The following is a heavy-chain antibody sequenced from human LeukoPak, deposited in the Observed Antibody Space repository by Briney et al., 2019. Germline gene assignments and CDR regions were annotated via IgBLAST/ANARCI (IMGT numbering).Heavy chain of an antibody. CDR1: GGSISSYY. Sequence: SETLSLTCTVSGGSISSYYWSWIRQPPGKGLEWIGYIYYSRSTNYNPSLKSRVTISVDTSKNQFSLKLSSVTAADTAVYYCARARGLYDFWSGYSYYFDYWGQGTLVTVSS. J-gene: IGHJ4*02. CDR3: ARARGLYDFWSGYSYYFDY. CDR2: IYYSRST. V-gene: IGHV4-59*01. D-gene: IGHD3-3*01.